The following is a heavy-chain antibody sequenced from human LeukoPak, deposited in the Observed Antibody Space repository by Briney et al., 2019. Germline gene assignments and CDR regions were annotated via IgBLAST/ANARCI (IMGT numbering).Heavy chain of an antibody. Sequence: SETLSLTCTVSGGSISSYYWSWIRQPPGKGLEWIGYIYYSGSTNYNPSLKSRVTISVDTSKNQFSLKLSSVTAADTAVYYCARIKGSGIVVVPAALDAFDIWGQGTMVTVSS. CDR2: IYYSGST. V-gene: IGHV4-59*01. D-gene: IGHD2-2*01. CDR3: ARIKGSGIVVVPAALDAFDI. CDR1: GGSISSYY. J-gene: IGHJ3*02.